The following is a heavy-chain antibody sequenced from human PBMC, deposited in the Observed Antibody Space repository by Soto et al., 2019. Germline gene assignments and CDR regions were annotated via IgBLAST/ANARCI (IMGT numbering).Heavy chain of an antibody. CDR1: GFTFSSYE. D-gene: IGHD3-3*01. V-gene: IGHV3-48*03. CDR3: ASSYYDFWSGIADAFDI. CDR2: ISSSGSTI. J-gene: IGHJ3*02. Sequence: LRLSCAASGFTFSSYEMNWVRHSPGKGLEWVSYISSSGSTIYYADSVKGRFTISRDNAKNSLYLQMNSLRAEDTAVYYCASSYYDFWSGIADAFDIWGQGTMVTVSS.